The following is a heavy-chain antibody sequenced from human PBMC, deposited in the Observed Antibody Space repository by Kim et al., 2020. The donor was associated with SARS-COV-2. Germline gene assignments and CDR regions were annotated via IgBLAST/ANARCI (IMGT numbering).Heavy chain of an antibody. CDR2: IYYSGST. J-gene: IGHJ5*02. CDR3: ARHGFRSSWPNWFDP. V-gene: IGHV4-39*01. D-gene: IGHD6-13*01. Sequence: SETLSLTCTVSGGSISSSSYYWGWIRQPPGKGLEWIGSIYYSGSTYYNPSLKSRVTISVDTSKNQFSLKLSSVTAADTAVYYCARHGFRSSWPNWFDPWGQGTLVTVSS. CDR1: GGSISSSSYY.